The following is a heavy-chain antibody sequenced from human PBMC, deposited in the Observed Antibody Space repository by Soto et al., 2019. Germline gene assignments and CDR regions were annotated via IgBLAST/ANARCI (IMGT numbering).Heavy chain of an antibody. CDR3: ARGEGAMVTYYYYGMDV. CDR2: IIPIFGTA. CDR1: GYTFTSYG. D-gene: IGHD5-18*01. Sequence: GASVKVSCKASGYTFTSYGISWVRQAPGQGLEWMGGIIPIFGTANYAQKFQGRVTITADESTSTAYMELSSLRSEDTAVYYCARGEGAMVTYYYYGMDVWGQGTTVTVSS. J-gene: IGHJ6*02. V-gene: IGHV1-69*13.